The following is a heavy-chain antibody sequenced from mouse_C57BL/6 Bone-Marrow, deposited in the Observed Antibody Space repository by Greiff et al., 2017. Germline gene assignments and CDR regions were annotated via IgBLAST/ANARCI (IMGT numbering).Heavy chain of an antibody. D-gene: IGHD2-3*01. Sequence: QVQLQQPGAELVRAGSSVKLSCKASGYTFTSYWMHWVKQRPIQGLEWIGNIDPSDSETHYNQKFKDKATLTVDKSSSTSYMQLSSLTSEDSAVYYCARRGWLLHYFDDWGQGTTLTVSS. V-gene: IGHV1-52*01. CDR3: ARRGWLLHYFDD. CDR1: GYTFTSYW. CDR2: IDPSDSET. J-gene: IGHJ2*01.